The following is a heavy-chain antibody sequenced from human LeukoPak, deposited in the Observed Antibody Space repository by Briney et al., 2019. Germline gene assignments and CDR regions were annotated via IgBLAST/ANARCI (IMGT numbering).Heavy chain of an antibody. V-gene: IGHV3-21*01. D-gene: IGHD3-3*01. Sequence: GGSLRLSCAASGFTFSSYSMNWVRQAPGKGLEWVSSISSSNSYIYSADSVKGRFTISRDNAKNSLYLQMNSLRAEDTAVYYCAREQGPTYYDFWSALWDRGDAFDIWGQGTMVTVSS. CDR2: ISSSNSYI. CDR1: GFTFSSYS. J-gene: IGHJ3*02. CDR3: AREQGPTYYDFWSALWDRGDAFDI.